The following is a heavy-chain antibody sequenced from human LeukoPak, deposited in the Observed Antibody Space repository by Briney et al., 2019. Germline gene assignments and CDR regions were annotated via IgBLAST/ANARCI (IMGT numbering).Heavy chain of an antibody. CDR2: INPNGGGT. CDR3: ARSFLPDDY. J-gene: IGHJ4*02. V-gene: IGHV1-2*06. Sequence: ASVKVSCKASGYTFIGYFMHWVRQAPGQGLEWMGRINPNGGGTIYAQKFQGRVTMTRDTSISTAYMELSRLRSDDTAVYYCARSFLPDDYWGQGTLVPVSS. D-gene: IGHD1-14*01. CDR1: GYTFIGYF.